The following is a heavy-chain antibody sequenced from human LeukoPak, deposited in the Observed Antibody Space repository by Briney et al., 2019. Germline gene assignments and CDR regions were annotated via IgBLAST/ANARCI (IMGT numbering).Heavy chain of an antibody. J-gene: IGHJ4*02. Sequence: PGGSLRLSCAASGFTFSSYGMHWVRQAPGKGLEWVAVISYDGSNKYYADSVKGRFTISRDNSKNTLYLQMNSLRAEDTAVYYCAKEMEQWLVLTEGFDYWGQGTLVTVSS. CDR1: GFTFSSYG. CDR2: ISYDGSNK. CDR3: AKEMEQWLVLTEGFDY. D-gene: IGHD6-19*01. V-gene: IGHV3-30*18.